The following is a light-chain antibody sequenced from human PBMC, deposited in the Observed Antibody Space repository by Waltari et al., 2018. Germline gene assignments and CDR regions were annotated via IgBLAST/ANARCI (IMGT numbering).Light chain of an antibody. CDR2: LNSDGSY. J-gene: IGLJ2*01. V-gene: IGLV4-69*02. Sequence: QVSLTQSPSASASLGASVKLTCTLNSAHSHFATAWHQRQPEKGPRFLMTLNSDGSYIKGDGIPDRFSGSSSGAERYLIISSLQFEDEADYYCQTWGTGIFWTFGGGTKLTVL. CDR1: SAHSHFA. CDR3: QTWGTGIFWT.